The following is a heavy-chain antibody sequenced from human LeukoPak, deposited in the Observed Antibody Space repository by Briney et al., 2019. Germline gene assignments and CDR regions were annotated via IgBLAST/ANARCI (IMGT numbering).Heavy chain of an antibody. CDR1: GYSISSGYY. J-gene: IGHJ4*02. CDR3: ARVVVVPAAILKIVGYFDY. D-gene: IGHD2-2*01. CDR2: IYHSGST. Sequence: SETLSLTCAVSGYSISSGYYWGWIRPPPGKGLEWIGIIYHSGSTYYNPSLKSRVTISGDTSKNQFSLKLSSVTAADTAVYYCARVVVVPAAILKIVGYFDYWGQGTLVTVSS. V-gene: IGHV4-38-2*01.